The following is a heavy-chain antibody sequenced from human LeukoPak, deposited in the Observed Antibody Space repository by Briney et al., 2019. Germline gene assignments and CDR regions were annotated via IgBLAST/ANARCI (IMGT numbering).Heavy chain of an antibody. D-gene: IGHD3-10*01. V-gene: IGHV3-53*01. Sequence: GGSLRLSCAAPGFTVSSNYMSWVRQAPGKGLEWVSVIYSGGSTYYADSVKGRFTISRDNSKNTLYLQMNSLRAEDTAVYYCTTYGSGRKFDYWGQGILVTVSS. CDR3: TTYGSGRKFDY. CDR1: GFTVSSNY. CDR2: IYSGGST. J-gene: IGHJ4*02.